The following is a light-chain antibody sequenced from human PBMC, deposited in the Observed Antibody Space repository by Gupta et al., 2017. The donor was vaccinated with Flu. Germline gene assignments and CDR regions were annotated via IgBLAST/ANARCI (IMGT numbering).Light chain of an antibody. J-gene: IGKJ1*01. CDR1: QRISSY. CDR3: RQRYSTPRT. V-gene: IGKV1-39*01. CDR2: AAS. Sequence: DIQMTQSPSSLSASVGDRVTITCRASQRISSYLNWYQQKPGKAPKLLIYAASRLQSGVPSRFSGSRYGTDFTLTISRRQPEDFATYYCRQRYSTPRTFGQGTRVEIK.